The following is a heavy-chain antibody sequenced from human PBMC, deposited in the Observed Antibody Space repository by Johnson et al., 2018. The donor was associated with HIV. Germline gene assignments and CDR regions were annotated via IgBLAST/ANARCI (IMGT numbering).Heavy chain of an antibody. J-gene: IGHJ3*02. V-gene: IGHV3-64*01. Sequence: VQLVESGGGVVQPGGSLRLSCAASGFTFSSYAMHWVRQAPGKGLEYVSAISSNGGSTYYANSVKGRFTISRDNSKNTLYLQMNSLRDEDTAVYYCARGGGCGGDCYSGYDAFDIWGQGTMVTV. CDR2: ISSNGGST. D-gene: IGHD2-21*01. CDR3: ARGGGCGGDCYSGYDAFDI. CDR1: GFTFSSYA.